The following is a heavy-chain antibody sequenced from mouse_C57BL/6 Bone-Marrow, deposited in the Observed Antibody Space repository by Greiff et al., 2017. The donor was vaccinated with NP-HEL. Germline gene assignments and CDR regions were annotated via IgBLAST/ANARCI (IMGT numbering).Heavy chain of an antibody. CDR1: AVNIKNTY. V-gene: IGHV14-3*01. CDR2: IDPANGNT. CDR3: ASDYGSSSGY. J-gene: IGHJ2*01. Sequence: AAAVNIKNTYMHWVKQRPEQGLEWIGRIDPANGNTKYAPKFQGKATITADTSSNTAYLQLSSLTSEDTAIYYCASDYGSSSGYWGQGTTLTVSS. D-gene: IGHD1-1*01.